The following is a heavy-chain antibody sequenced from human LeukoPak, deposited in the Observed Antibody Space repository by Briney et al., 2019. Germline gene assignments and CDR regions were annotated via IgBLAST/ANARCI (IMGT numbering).Heavy chain of an antibody. V-gene: IGHV4-4*07. CDR3: ARDRIAAAALGAFDI. J-gene: IGHJ3*02. CDR1: GGSISSYY. D-gene: IGHD6-13*01. Sequence: SETLSLTCTVSGGSISSYYWSWIRQPAGKGLEWIGRIYTSGSTNYKPSLKSRVTMSVDTSKNQFSLKLSSVTAADTAVYYCARDRIAAAALGAFDIWGQGTMVTVSS. CDR2: IYTSGST.